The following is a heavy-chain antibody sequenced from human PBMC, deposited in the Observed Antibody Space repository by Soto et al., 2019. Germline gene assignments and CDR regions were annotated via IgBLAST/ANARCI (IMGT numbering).Heavy chain of an antibody. CDR2: ISGSGGST. D-gene: IGHD3-9*01. J-gene: IGHJ4*02. CDR1: GFTFSSYA. CDR3: AKDPYDILTGYYILFDY. Sequence: GGSLRLSCAASGFTFSSYAMSWVRQAPGKGLEWVSAISGSGGSTYYADSVKGRFTISRDNSKNTLYLQMNSLRAEDTAVYYCAKDPYDILTGYYILFDYWGQGTLVTVSS. V-gene: IGHV3-23*01.